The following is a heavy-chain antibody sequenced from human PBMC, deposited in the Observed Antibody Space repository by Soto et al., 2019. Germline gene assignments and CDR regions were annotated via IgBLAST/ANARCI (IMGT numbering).Heavy chain of an antibody. CDR1: GFTFDDYA. D-gene: IGHD5-18*01. CDR2: ISWNSGSI. V-gene: IGHV3-9*01. CDR3: AKAVGSYGNFDY. Sequence: EVQLVESGGGLVQPGRSLRLSCAASGFTFDDYAMHWVRQAPGKGLEWVSRISWNSGSIGYADSVKGRFIISRDNAKNSLTLQMNSLRAEDTALYYCAKAVGSYGNFDYWGQGTLVTVSS. J-gene: IGHJ4*02.